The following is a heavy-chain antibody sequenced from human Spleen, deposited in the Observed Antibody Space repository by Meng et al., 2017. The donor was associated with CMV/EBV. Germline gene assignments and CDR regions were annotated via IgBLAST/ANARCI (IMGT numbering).Heavy chain of an antibody. D-gene: IGHD3-10*01. Sequence: GESLKISCAASGFTFSGYWMTWVRQAPGKGLEWISYITSSGTTIYYADSVKGRFTISRDNSKKSLFLQMNSLRAEDTAVYYCARAPYGSGSYYQGYLGYWGQGTLVTVSS. V-gene: IGHV3-48*04. J-gene: IGHJ4*02. CDR3: ARAPYGSGSYYQGYLGY. CDR1: GFTFSGYW. CDR2: ITSSGTTI.